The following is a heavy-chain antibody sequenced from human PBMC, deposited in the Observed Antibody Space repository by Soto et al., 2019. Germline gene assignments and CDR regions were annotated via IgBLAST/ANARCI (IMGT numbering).Heavy chain of an antibody. CDR1: GGTFSSYT. Sequence: ASVKVSCKASGGTFSSYTISWVRQAPGQGLEWMGRIIPILGIANYAQKFQGRVTITADKSTSTAYMELSSLRSEDTAVYYCAIGYSSGWYICWGQGTLVTVSS. CDR2: IIPILGIA. V-gene: IGHV1-69*02. J-gene: IGHJ4*02. CDR3: AIGYSSGWYIC. D-gene: IGHD6-19*01.